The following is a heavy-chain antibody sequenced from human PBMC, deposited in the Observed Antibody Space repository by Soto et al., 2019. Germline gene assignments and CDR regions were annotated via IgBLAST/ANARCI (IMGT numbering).Heavy chain of an antibody. V-gene: IGHV3-23*01. CDR3: AKDEDYYDSSGYLDY. J-gene: IGHJ4*02. D-gene: IGHD3-22*01. Sequence: GGSLRLSCAASGFTFSSYAMSWVRQAPGKGLEWVSAISGSGGSTYYADSVKGRFTISRDNSKNTLYLQMNSLRAEDTAVYYCAKDEDYYDSSGYLDYWGQGTLVTVSS. CDR2: ISGSGGST. CDR1: GFTFSSYA.